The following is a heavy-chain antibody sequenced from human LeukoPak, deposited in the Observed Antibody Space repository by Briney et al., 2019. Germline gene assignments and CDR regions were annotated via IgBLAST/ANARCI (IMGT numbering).Heavy chain of an antibody. J-gene: IGHJ4*02. Sequence: ASVKVSCKASGYTFTGCYMHWVRQAPGQGLEWMGWINPNSGGTNYAQKFQGRVTMTRDTSISTAYMELSRLRSDDTAVYYCARGRYSGSYLLDYWGQGTLVTVSS. CDR2: INPNSGGT. V-gene: IGHV1-2*02. CDR3: ARGRYSGSYLLDY. CDR1: GYTFTGCY. D-gene: IGHD1-26*01.